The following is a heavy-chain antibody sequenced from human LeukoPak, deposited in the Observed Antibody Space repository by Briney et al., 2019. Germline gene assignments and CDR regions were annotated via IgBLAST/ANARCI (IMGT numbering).Heavy chain of an antibody. CDR1: GGSISSGGYS. J-gene: IGHJ4*02. Sequence: SETLSLTCAVSGGSISSGGYSWSWIRQPPGKGLEWIGYIYHSGSTYYNPSLKSRVTISVDRSKNQFSLKLSSVTAADTAVYYCARVTPFDYYGSGSYLDYWGQGTLVTVSS. V-gene: IGHV4-30-2*01. CDR3: ARVTPFDYYGSGSYLDY. CDR2: IYHSGST. D-gene: IGHD3-10*01.